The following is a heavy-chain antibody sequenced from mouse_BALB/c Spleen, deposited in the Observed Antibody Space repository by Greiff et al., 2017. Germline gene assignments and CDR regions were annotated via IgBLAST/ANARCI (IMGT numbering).Heavy chain of an antibody. CDR3: ARYGNPYAMDY. Sequence: DVQLVESGGGLVQPGGSRKLSCAASGFTFSSFGMHWVRQAPEKGLEWVAYISSGSSTIYYADTVKGRFTISRDNPKNTLFLQMTSLRSEDTAMYYCARYGNPYAMDYWGQGTSVTVSS. J-gene: IGHJ4*01. CDR2: ISSGSSTI. V-gene: IGHV5-17*02. CDR1: GFTFSSFG. D-gene: IGHD2-1*01.